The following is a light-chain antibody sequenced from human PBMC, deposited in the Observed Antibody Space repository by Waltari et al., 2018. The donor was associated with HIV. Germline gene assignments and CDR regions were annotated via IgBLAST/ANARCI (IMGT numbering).Light chain of an antibody. CDR1: QNIGRS. Sequence: DMQMTQSPSTLSASVGDRVKITCRPSQNIGRSLAWYQQKPGKAPKILIFKASTLESGVPSRFIGSGSGTEFSLTISSLQPDDLGTYYCQHSNTSSGTFGQGTKVEMK. J-gene: IGKJ1*01. CDR2: KAS. CDR3: QHSNTSSGT. V-gene: IGKV1-5*03.